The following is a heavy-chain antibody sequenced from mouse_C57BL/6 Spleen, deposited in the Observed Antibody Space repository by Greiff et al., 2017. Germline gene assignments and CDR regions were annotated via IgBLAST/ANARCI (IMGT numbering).Heavy chain of an antibody. Sequence: VQLQQSGPELVKPGASVTMSCKASGYTFTDYNMHWVKQSHGKSLEWIGYINPNNGGTSYNQKFKGKATLTVNTSSSPAYMELRSLTSEDSAVYYCARDYDGYSYAMDDWGQGTSVTVSS. CDR2: INPNNGGT. J-gene: IGHJ4*01. V-gene: IGHV1-22*01. D-gene: IGHD2-3*01. CDR3: ARDYDGYSYAMDD. CDR1: GYTFTDYN.